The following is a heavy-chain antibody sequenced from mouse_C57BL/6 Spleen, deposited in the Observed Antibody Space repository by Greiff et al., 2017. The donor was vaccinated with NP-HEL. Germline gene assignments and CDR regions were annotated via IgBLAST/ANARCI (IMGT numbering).Heavy chain of an antibody. CDR1: GFTFSDYG. CDR2: ISSGSSTI. D-gene: IGHD1-1*01. Sequence: EVKLMESGGGLVKPGGSLKLSCAASGFTFSDYGMHWVRQAPEKGLEWVAYISSGSSTIYYADTVKGRFTISRDNAKNTLFLQMTSLRSEDEAMSYYARHYYGSSYWYFDVWGTGTTVTVSS. J-gene: IGHJ1*03. CDR3: ARHYYGSSYWYFDV. V-gene: IGHV5-17*01.